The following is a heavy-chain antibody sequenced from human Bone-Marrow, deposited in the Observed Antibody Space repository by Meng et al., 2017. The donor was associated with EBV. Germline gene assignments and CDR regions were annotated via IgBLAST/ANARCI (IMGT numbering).Heavy chain of an antibody. J-gene: IGHJ4*02. Sequence: VQLVASGSELKKAGASVCVSCKTSGYPYTSYTLNGVRQSTGPGLEWMRWINTNTGNPTYAMGFTGRIVFSLDTSVSTAYLQISSLKADDTGVYYCATSNNWSDFHYWGQGTLVTVSS. CDR2: INTNTGNP. D-gene: IGHD1-1*01. CDR1: GYPYTSYT. V-gene: IGHV7-4-1*02. CDR3: ATSNNWSDFHY.